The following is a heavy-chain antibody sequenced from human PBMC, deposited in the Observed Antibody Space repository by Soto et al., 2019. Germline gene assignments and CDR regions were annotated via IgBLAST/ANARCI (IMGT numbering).Heavy chain of an antibody. CDR3: AHTLTYDYVPDYYFDY. CDR2: IYWDDDK. J-gene: IGHJ4*02. V-gene: IGHV2-5*02. CDR1: GFSLSTSGVG. Sequence: QITLKESGPTLVKPTQTLTLTCTFSGFSLSTSGVGVGWIRQPPGKALEWLALIYWDDDKRYSPSLKSSLTIPKDHSKNQVVLTMTNMGPVDNATYFCAHTLTYDYVPDYYFDYWGQGTLVTVSS. D-gene: IGHD3-16*01.